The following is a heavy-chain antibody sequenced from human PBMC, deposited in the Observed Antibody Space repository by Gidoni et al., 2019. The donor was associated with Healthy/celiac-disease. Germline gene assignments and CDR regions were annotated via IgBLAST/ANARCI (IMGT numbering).Heavy chain of an antibody. D-gene: IGHD5-12*01. CDR3: ARESRSSRDGYNWGY. V-gene: IGHV4-34*01. Sequence: QVQLQQWGAGLLKPSETLSLTCAVYGGSFSGYYWSWIRQPPGKGLEWIGEINHSGSTNYNPSLKSRVTISVDTSKNQFSLKLSSVTAADTAVYYCARESRSSRDGYNWGYWGQGTLVTVSS. CDR2: INHSGST. J-gene: IGHJ4*02. CDR1: GGSFSGYY.